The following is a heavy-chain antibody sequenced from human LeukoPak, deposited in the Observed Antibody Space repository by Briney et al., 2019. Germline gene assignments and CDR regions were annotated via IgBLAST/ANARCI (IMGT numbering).Heavy chain of an antibody. CDR1: GFTFSSYA. Sequence: QPGGSLRLSCAASGFTFSSYAMHWVRQAPGKGLEWVAVISYDGSNKYYADSVKGRFTISRDNSKNTLYLQMNSLRAEDTAMYYCARQMQSHGNFDSWGQGTLVTVFS. V-gene: IGHV3-30*04. CDR3: ARQMQSHGNFDS. D-gene: IGHD1-26*01. J-gene: IGHJ4*02. CDR2: ISYDGSNK.